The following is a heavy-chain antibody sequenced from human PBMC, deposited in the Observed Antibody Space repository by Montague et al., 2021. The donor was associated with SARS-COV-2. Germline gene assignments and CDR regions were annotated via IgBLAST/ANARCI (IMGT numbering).Heavy chain of an antibody. Sequence: SLRLSCAASGFKFSDYWVIWIRQAPGKGLEWVANIRHDGSLKYLTDSVKGRFTISRDNAKKSLYLQMNSLRVEDTAIYCCARDQDYHVGDYYYDAFDIWGQGTMVAVSS. CDR2: IRHDGSLK. V-gene: IGHV3-7*01. J-gene: IGHJ3*02. CDR1: GFKFSDYW. CDR3: ARDQDYHVGDYYYDAFDI. D-gene: IGHD3-3*01.